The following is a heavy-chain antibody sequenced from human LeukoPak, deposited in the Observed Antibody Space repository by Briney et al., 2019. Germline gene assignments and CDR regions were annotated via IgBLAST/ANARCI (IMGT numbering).Heavy chain of an antibody. CDR1: GGSISSGGYS. J-gene: IGHJ5*02. Sequence: SETLSLTCAVSGGSISSGGYSWSWIRQPPGKGLEWIGYIYHSGSTYYNPSLKSRVTISVDRSKNQFYLKLSSVTAADTAVYYCARGAGFYDILTGYYRFDWFDPWGQGTLVTVSS. V-gene: IGHV4-30-2*01. D-gene: IGHD3-9*01. CDR3: ARGAGFYDILTGYYRFDWFDP. CDR2: IYHSGST.